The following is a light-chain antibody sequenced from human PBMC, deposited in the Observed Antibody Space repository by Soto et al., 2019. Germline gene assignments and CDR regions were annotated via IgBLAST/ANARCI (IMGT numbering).Light chain of an antibody. CDR2: GNS. CDR3: QSSDSSLSGSV. Sequence: QSVLTQPPSVSGAPGQRVTISCTGSNFNIGAGSDVHWYQQLPGTAPKLLIYGNSNRPSGVPDRFSGSKSGTSASLAITGLQAEDEADYYCQSSDSSLSGSVFGTGTKLTVL. V-gene: IGLV1-40*01. J-gene: IGLJ1*01. CDR1: NFNIGAGSD.